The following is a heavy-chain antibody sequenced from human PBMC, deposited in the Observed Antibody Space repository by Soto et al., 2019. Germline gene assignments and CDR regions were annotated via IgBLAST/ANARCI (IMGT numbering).Heavy chain of an antibody. D-gene: IGHD4-17*01. CDR3: VRWSGYGDL. Sequence: EVQLLESGGGLVQPGGSLRLSCAASGFTFTYYSMAWVRQTPERGLEWISGMSIGYEKTFYADSVRGRFTVSRDSSRNTVDLQMHTLRADATAIYYCVRWSGYGDLWGQGTRVTVSS. V-gene: IGHV3-23*01. J-gene: IGHJ4*02. CDR1: GFTFTYYS. CDR2: MSIGYEKT.